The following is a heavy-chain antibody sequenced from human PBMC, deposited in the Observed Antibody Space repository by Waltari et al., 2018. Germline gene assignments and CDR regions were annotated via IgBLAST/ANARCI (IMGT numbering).Heavy chain of an antibody. CDR1: GYTFTSYD. CDR3: ARGYCSGGSCYLYQNYYYYMDV. CDR2: MNPNSGNT. J-gene: IGHJ6*03. V-gene: IGHV1-8*01. D-gene: IGHD2-15*01. Sequence: QVQLVQSGAEVKKPGASVKVSCKASGYTFTSYDINWVRQATGQGLEWMGWMNPNSGNTGYAQKFQGRVTMTRNTSISTAYMELSSLRSEDTAVYYCARGYCSGGSCYLYQNYYYYMDVWGKGTTVTVSS.